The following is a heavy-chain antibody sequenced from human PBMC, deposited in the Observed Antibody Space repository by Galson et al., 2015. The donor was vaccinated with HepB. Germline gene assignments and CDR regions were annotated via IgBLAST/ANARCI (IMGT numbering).Heavy chain of an antibody. V-gene: IGHV3-66*02. CDR2: IYSGGST. Sequence: SLRLSCAASGFTVSSNYMSWVRQAPGKGLEWVSVIYSGGSTYYADSVKGRFTISRDNSKNTLYLQMNSLRAEDTAVYYCARVGATFPDAFDIWGQGTMVTVSS. J-gene: IGHJ3*02. CDR1: GFTVSSNY. CDR3: ARVGATFPDAFDI. D-gene: IGHD1-26*01.